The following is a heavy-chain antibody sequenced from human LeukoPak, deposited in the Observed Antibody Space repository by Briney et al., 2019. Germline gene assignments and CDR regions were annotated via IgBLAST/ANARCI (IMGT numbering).Heavy chain of an antibody. D-gene: IGHD2-2*01. CDR3: ARDRSRYCSSTSCYLNPDYYYGMDV. CDR1: GFTFSSYS. Sequence: PGGSLRLSCAASGFTFSSYSMNWVRQAPGKGLEWVSSISSSSSYIYYADSVKGRFTISRDNAKNSLYLQMNSLRAEDTAVYYCARDRSRYCSSTSCYLNPDYYYGMDVWGQGTTVTVSS. J-gene: IGHJ6*02. CDR2: ISSSSSYI. V-gene: IGHV3-21*01.